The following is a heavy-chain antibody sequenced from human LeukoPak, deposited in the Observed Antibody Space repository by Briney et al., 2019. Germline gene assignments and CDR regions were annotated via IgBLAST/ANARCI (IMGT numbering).Heavy chain of an antibody. Sequence: GGSLRLSCAASGFNFSSYLMHWVRQAPGKGLVWVSRINTDGSSTNYADPVKGRFTISRENAKNTLYLQMSSLRADDTAVYYCARDTAVVGYYYMDVWGKGATVTVSS. CDR2: INTDGSST. CDR1: GFNFSSYL. D-gene: IGHD6-19*01. J-gene: IGHJ6*03. CDR3: ARDTAVVGYYYMDV. V-gene: IGHV3-74*01.